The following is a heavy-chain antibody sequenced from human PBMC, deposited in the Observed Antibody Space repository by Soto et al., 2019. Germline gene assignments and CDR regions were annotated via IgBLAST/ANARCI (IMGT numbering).Heavy chain of an antibody. CDR2: IWYDGSNK. J-gene: IGHJ6*02. D-gene: IGHD6-19*01. CDR3: ARGSSGWDLYYYYGMDV. V-gene: IGHV3-33*01. Sequence: GGSLRLSCAASGFTFSSYGMHWVRQAPGKGLKWVAVIWYDGSNKYYADSVKGRFTISRDNSKNTLYLQMNSLRAEDTAVYYCARGSSGWDLYYYYGMDVWGQGTTVTVSS. CDR1: GFTFSSYG.